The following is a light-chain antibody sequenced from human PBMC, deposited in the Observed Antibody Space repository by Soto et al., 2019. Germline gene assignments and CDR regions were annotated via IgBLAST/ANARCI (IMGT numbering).Light chain of an antibody. Sequence: QSALTQPPSASGSPGQSVTISCTGGSSDVGGYNYVSWYQQHPGKAPKLIIYEVSKRPSGIPDRFSGSKSGNMASLTVSGLQAEDEADYYCSSFADNNNYVFGPGTKLTVL. J-gene: IGLJ1*01. V-gene: IGLV2-8*01. CDR2: EVS. CDR1: SSDVGGYNY. CDR3: SSFADNNNYV.